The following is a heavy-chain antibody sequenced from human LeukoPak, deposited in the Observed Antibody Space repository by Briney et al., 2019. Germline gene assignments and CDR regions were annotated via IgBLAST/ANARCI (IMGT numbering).Heavy chain of an antibody. CDR2: IDWDDDK. V-gene: IGHV2-70*11. J-gene: IGHJ4*02. D-gene: IGHD3-10*01. CDR1: GFSLSTSGMC. CDR3: ARTSLSGSYYNY. Sequence: SGPALVKPTQTLTLTRTFSGFSLSTSGMCVSWIRQPPGKALEWLARIDWDDDKYYSTSLKTRLTISKDTSKNQVVLTMTNMDPVDTATYYCARTSLSGSYYNYWGQGTLVTVSS.